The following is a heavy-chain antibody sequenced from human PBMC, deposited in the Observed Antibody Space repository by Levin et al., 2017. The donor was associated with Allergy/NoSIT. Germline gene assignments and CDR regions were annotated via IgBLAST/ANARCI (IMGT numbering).Heavy chain of an antibody. CDR2: ISASGGTS. V-gene: IGHV3-23*01. D-gene: IGHD3-22*01. CDR1: GFTFSNYP. Sequence: GESLKISCAASGFTFSNYPMSWVRQAPGKGPEWVSGISASGGTSHYADSVRGRLTISRDNSKNMLYLQMSSLRAEDAAVYYCAKDLWRREGCGFYYTDGGQGTLVTVS. CDR3: AKDLWRREGCGFYYTD. J-gene: IGHJ4*02.